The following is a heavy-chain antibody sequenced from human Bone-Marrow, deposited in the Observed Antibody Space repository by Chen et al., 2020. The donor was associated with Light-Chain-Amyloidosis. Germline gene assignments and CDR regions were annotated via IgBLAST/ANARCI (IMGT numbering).Heavy chain of an antibody. V-gene: IGHV5-51*01. CDR3: ARRRDCYNFDY. J-gene: IGHJ4*02. CDR1: GYTFPNYW. CDR2: IYPDDSGA. Sequence: EVQLEQSGPEVKKPGESLKISCKGSGYTFPNYWIGWVRQMPGKGLEWMGVIYPDDSGARYSPSLVGQVTISADKSITTAYLQWRSLKASDTAMYYCARRRDCYNFDYWGQGTLVTVSS. D-gene: IGHD2-21*01.